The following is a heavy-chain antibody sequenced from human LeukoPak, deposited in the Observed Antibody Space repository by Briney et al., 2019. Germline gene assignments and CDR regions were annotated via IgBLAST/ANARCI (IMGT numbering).Heavy chain of an antibody. J-gene: IGHJ6*02. CDR2: ISYDGSNK. V-gene: IGHV3-30-3*01. Sequence: PGGSLRLSCAASGFTFSSYAMHWVRQAPGKGLEWVAVISYDGSNKYYADSVKGRFTISRDNSKNTLYLQMNSLRAEDTAVYYCARTPGDENGMDVWGQGTAVTVSS. D-gene: IGHD3-10*01. CDR1: GFTFSSYA. CDR3: ARTPGDENGMDV.